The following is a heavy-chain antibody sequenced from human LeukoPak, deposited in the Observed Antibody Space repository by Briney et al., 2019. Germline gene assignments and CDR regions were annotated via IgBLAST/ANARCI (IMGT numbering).Heavy chain of an antibody. CDR2: IYYSGST. D-gene: IGHD2-2*02. V-gene: IGHV4-59*01. J-gene: IGHJ4*02. CDR3: ARVPRYCSSTSCYTGFDY. Sequence: NPSETLSLTCTVSGGSISSYYWSWIRQPPGKGLEWIGYIYYSGSTNYNPSLKSRVTISVDTSKNQFSLKLSSVTAADTAVYYCARVPRYCSSTSCYTGFDYWGQGTLVTVSS. CDR1: GGSISSYY.